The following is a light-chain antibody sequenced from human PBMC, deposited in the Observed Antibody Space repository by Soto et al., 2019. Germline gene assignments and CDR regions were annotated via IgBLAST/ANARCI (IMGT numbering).Light chain of an antibody. V-gene: IGKV3-20*01. CDR2: GAS. CDR1: QSVSSSY. CDR3: QQYGISPMYT. Sequence: EIVLTQSPGTLSLSPGERATLSCRASQSVSSSYLAWYPQKPGQAPRLLIYGASSRATGIPDRFSGSGSGTDFTLNISRLEPEDLAVYYCQQYGISPMYTFGHGTKLEIK. J-gene: IGKJ2*01.